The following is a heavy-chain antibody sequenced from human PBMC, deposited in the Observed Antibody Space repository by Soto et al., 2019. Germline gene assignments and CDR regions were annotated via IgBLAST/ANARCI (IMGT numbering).Heavy chain of an antibody. D-gene: IGHD2-15*01. J-gene: IGHJ4*02. CDR2: ISYSGKT. CDR3: ARVLGVRILSWFYFDN. V-gene: IGHV4-61*01. CDR1: GGSVNSGSHY. Sequence: QVQLNESGPGLVKPSATLSLSCTVSGGSVNSGSHYWAWIRQPPGKGLEWIGHISYSGKTDFSPSLRRRVTMSRDTSKNQFSLRLTSVTAADTAVYSCARVLGVRILSWFYFDNRGQGTLVTVS.